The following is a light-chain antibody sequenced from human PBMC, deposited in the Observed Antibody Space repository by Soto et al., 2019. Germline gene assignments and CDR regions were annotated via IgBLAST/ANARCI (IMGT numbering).Light chain of an antibody. J-gene: IGLJ1*01. Sequence: SALTQPPSASVSPGQTVASACTGTSGDGGAYDYVSWYQQHPGKAPKLMIYEINKRPSGVPDRFSGSKSGNTASLTVSGLQAEDEADYYCSSFEGSNNVPYVCGTGTKV. V-gene: IGLV2-8*01. CDR1: SGDGGAYDY. CDR2: EIN. CDR3: SSFEGSNNVPYV.